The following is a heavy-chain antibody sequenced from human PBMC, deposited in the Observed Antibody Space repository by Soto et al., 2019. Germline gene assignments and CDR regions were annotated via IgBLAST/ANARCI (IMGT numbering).Heavy chain of an antibody. CDR3: VRDRRIYYSDPHDEFVASDYEV. V-gene: IGHV1-69*01. J-gene: IGHJ3*01. CDR2: FIPIFRTL. D-gene: IGHD3-22*01. CDR1: GGIFGSHG. Sequence: QVQLIQSEAAVMKPGSSVRVSCTASGGIFGSHGFSWVRQAPGQRLAWVGGFIPIFRTLTYTEKFQDRVRIAADESVNTGSLDLIGLTSDDTAVYYCVRDRRIYYSDPHDEFVASDYEVWGQGTMVTVSS.